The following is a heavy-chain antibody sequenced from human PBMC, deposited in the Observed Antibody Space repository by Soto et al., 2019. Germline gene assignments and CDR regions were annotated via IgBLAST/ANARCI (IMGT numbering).Heavy chain of an antibody. CDR2: IYPGDSDT. J-gene: IGHJ3*02. Sequence: GESLKISCKASGYNFTPFWIGWVRQMPGKGLEWMGFIYPGDSDTRYNPSFQDQVTISADKSTSTAYLQWSSLKASDTAMYYCARRQKTTDAFDIWGQGTMVTVSS. D-gene: IGHD1-1*01. CDR1: GYNFTPFW. V-gene: IGHV5-51*01. CDR3: ARRQKTTDAFDI.